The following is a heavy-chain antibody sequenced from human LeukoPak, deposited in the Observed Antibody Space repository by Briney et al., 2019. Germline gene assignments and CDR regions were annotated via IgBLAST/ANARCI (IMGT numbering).Heavy chain of an antibody. D-gene: IGHD6-13*01. CDR3: ADIAAAGSDAFDI. CDR2: INPNSGGT. CDR1: GYTFTGYY. Sequence: ASVKVSCKASGYTFTGYYMHWVRQAPGQGLEWMGRINPNSGGTNYAQKFQGRVTMTRDTSISTAYMELSRLRSDDTAVYYCADIAAAGSDAFDIWGQGTMVTVSS. J-gene: IGHJ3*02. V-gene: IGHV1-2*06.